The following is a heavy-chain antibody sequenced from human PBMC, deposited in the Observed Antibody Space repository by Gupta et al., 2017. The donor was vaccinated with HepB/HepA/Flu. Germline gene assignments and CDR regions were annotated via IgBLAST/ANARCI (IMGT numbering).Heavy chain of an antibody. Sequence: VQLLESGGGLVQPGGSLRLPCAASGFSFSDYAMSWVRQAPGKGLEWASSIRGSGLSSYYADSVKGRFTISRDNSKNTLYLQMSSLRAEDTAVYYCAKLSSGNAFDIWGQGAMVTVSS. V-gene: IGHV3-23*01. CDR1: GFSFSDYA. CDR3: AKLSSGNAFDI. J-gene: IGHJ3*02. D-gene: IGHD1-26*01. CDR2: IRGSGLSS.